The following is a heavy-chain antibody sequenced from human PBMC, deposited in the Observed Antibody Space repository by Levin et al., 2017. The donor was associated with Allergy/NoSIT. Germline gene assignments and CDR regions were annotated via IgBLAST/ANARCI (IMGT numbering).Heavy chain of an antibody. CDR2: ISYDGSNK. V-gene: IGHV3-30-3*01. J-gene: IGHJ3*02. Sequence: GGSLRLSCAASGFTFSSYAMHWVRQAPGKGLEWVAVISYDGSNKYYADSVKGRFTISRDNSKNTLYLQMNSLRAEDTAVYYCVRDTRGGIAAPEDGFDIWGQGTMVTVSS. D-gene: IGHD6-25*01. CDR1: GFTFSSYA. CDR3: VRDTRGGIAAPEDGFDI.